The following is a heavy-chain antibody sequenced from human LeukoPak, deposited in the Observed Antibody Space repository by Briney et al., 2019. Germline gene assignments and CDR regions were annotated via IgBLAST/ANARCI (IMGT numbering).Heavy chain of an antibody. CDR1: GDSLTSGSRY. CDR2: FYSSTRT. Sequence: PSETLSLTCTVSGDSLTSGSRYWSWIRQPAGKGLEWIGHFYSSTRTTYNPSLESRVTISGDTAKNQFSLKLDSVTAADTAVYFCARCMSELDYGDYAYYYHMDVWGKGTTVNVSS. CDR3: ARCMSELDYGDYAYYYHMDV. V-gene: IGHV4-61*09. J-gene: IGHJ6*04. D-gene: IGHD4-17*01.